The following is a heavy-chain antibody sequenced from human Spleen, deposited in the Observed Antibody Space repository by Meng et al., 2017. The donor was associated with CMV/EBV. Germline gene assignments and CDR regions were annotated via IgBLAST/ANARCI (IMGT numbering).Heavy chain of an antibody. V-gene: IGHV4-39*01. CDR1: GDSISSRIYY. J-gene: IGHJ4*02. CDR2: LSYSGNT. Sequence: VSGDSISSRIYYWGWIRQPPGKGLEWIGSLSYSGNTFYNPSLKSRVTISSDTSNNQFSLKATSVTATDTAVYYCARLGKGGYFFDNWGQGTLVTVSS. CDR3: ARLGKGGYFFDN. D-gene: IGHD3-16*01.